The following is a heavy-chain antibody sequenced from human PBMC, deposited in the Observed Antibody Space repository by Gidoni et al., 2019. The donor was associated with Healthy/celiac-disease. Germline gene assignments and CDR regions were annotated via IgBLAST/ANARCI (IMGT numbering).Heavy chain of an antibody. CDR3: AIVGSVGWYLDY. D-gene: IGHD2-15*01. CDR1: GGSISSYY. J-gene: IGHJ4*02. CDR2: IYYSGST. V-gene: IGHV4-59*01. Sequence: VQQQESGPGRVKPSATTPPICTTFGGSISSYYRSWCRQTPGKGLEWIGYIYYSGSTNYNPSLKCLVTISVDTSMNQFSLKLSSVTAAYSAVYYCAIVGSVGWYLDYWGQGTLVTVSS.